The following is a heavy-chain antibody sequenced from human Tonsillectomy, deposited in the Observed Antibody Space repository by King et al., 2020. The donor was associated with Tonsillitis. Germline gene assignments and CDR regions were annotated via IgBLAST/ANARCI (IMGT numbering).Heavy chain of an antibody. CDR1: GYTFINYA. V-gene: IGHV1-3*01. D-gene: IGHD3-9*01. Sequence: GQLVRSGAEVKKPGASVKVSCKASGYTFINYAMHWVRLAPGQRLEWMGWISGGNGNTKYSQKFQGRVTITRDTSASTAYMELSSLRSEDTAVYYCARDLYYDILTGWGWFDPWGQGTLVTVSS. CDR2: ISGGNGNT. CDR3: ARDLYYDILTGWGWFDP. J-gene: IGHJ5*02.